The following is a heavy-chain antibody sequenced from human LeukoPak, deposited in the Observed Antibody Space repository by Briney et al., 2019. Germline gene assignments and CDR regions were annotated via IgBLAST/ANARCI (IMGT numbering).Heavy chain of an antibody. CDR2: IYHSGRT. J-gene: IGHJ4*02. V-gene: IGHV4-4*02. CDR3: ASTPPAQYGSGSPLSN. Sequence: SGTLSLTCAVSGGSISSNSWWSWVRQPPGKGLEWIGEIYHSGRTNYNLSLKSRVTISVDTSKNQFSLKLSSVTAADTAVYYCASTPPAQYGSGSPLSNWGQGTLVTVSS. D-gene: IGHD3-10*01. CDR1: GGSISSNSW.